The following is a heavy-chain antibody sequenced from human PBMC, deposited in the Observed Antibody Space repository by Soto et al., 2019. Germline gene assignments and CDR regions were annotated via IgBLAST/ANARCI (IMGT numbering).Heavy chain of an antibody. CDR1: GFTFSGHW. V-gene: IGHV3-7*01. D-gene: IGHD1-26*01. J-gene: IGHJ4*02. CDR2: LNKDGSAK. Sequence: EVQLVESGGGLVQPGGSLRLSCEGSGFTFSGHWMGWVRQAPGKGLEWVANLNKDGSAKYYADSAKGRFTISRDNAKNSLYLQMNSLTVDDTAVYFCAREGGGQVWACLDNWGQGTLVTVSS. CDR3: AREGGGQVWACLDN.